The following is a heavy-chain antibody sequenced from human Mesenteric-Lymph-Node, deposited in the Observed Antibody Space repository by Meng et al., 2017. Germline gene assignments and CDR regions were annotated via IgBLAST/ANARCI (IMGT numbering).Heavy chain of an antibody. D-gene: IGHD4-17*01. J-gene: IGHJ4*02. CDR1: GYTFTSYA. V-gene: IGHV1-3*01. Sequence: QVQLVQSGAEVKKPGASVKVSCKASGYTFTSYAMHWVRQAPGQRLEWMGWINAGNGNTKYSQKFQGRVTITRDTSASTAYMELSSLRSEDTAVYYCATYKMNHGDPDYWGQGTLVTVSS. CDR3: ATYKMNHGDPDY. CDR2: INAGNGNT.